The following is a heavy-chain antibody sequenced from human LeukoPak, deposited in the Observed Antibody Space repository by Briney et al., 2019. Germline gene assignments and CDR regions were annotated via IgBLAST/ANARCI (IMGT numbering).Heavy chain of an antibody. CDR3: ASGAYSYYDILTDY. V-gene: IGHV3-33*01. CDR1: GFIFSSYA. D-gene: IGHD3-9*01. Sequence: GRSLRLSCAASGFIFSSYAMHWVRQAPGKGPDWVGIIWFDGSNKYYAESVEGRFTISRDNSKNTLYLQMNSLRAEDTAVYYCASGAYSYYDILTDYWGQGTLVTVSS. J-gene: IGHJ4*02. CDR2: IWFDGSNK.